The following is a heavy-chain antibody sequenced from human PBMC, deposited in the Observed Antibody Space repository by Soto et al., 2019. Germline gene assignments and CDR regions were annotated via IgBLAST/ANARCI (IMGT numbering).Heavy chain of an antibody. CDR3: AAVLTVYDSSGY. D-gene: IGHD3-22*01. Sequence: QMQLVQSGPEVKKPGTSVKVSCKASGFTFTSSAVQWVRQARGQRLEWIGWIVVGSGNTNYAQKFQERVTITRDMSTSTAYMELSSLRSEDTAVYYCAAVLTVYDSSGYWGQGTLVTVSS. CDR1: GFTFTSSA. CDR2: IVVGSGNT. V-gene: IGHV1-58*01. J-gene: IGHJ4*02.